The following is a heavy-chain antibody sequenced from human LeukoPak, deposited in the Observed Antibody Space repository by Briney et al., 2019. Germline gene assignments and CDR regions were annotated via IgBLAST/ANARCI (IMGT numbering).Heavy chain of an antibody. J-gene: IGHJ3*02. CDR1: GFTFSSYA. D-gene: IGHD6-19*01. V-gene: IGHV3-23*01. CDR2: ISGSGGST. CDR3: AKDRDSSGWYTVDAFDI. Sequence: GGSLRLSCAASGFTFSSYAMSWVRQAPGKGLEWVSAISGSGGSTYYADSVKGRFTISRDNSKNTLYLQMNSLRAEDTAVYYCAKDRDSSGWYTVDAFDIWGQGTMVTVSS.